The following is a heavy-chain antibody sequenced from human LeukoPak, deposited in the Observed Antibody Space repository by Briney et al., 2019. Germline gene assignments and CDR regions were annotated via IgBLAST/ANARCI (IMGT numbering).Heavy chain of an antibody. Sequence: GGSLRLSCVAAEFTFSSYWMHWVRQAPGKGLVWVSRIDSGGSRTKYADSVKGRFTISRDNAENTLYLQLNSQRADDTAVYYCVRDRTAAAGEFDYWGQGTLVTVSS. CDR2: IDSGGSRT. D-gene: IGHD6-13*01. V-gene: IGHV3-74*03. CDR1: EFTFSSYW. CDR3: VRDRTAAAGEFDY. J-gene: IGHJ4*02.